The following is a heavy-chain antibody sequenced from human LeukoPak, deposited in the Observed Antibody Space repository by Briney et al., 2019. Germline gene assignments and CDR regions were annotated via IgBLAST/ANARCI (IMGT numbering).Heavy chain of an antibody. CDR3: ARDLGNTGWYTFDY. D-gene: IGHD6-19*01. V-gene: IGHV6-1*01. CDR2: TYYRSKWYS. Sequence: SQTLSLTCAISGDSVSSKNGAWNWIRQSPSRGLGWLGRTYYRSKWYSDYAVSVQGRITITPDTSKNQMSLQLYSVTPEDAAVYYCARDLGNTGWYTFDYWGQGTLVTVSS. J-gene: IGHJ4*02. CDR1: GDSVSSKNGA.